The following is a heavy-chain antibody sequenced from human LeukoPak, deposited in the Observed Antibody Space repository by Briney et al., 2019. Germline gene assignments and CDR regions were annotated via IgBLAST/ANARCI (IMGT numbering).Heavy chain of an antibody. CDR2: IDPSDSHI. CDR3: ARQGRGSYRRDFDY. J-gene: IGHJ4*02. D-gene: IGHD1-26*01. Sequence: GESLKISCNGSGYSFTSNWISWVRQLPGKGLEWMGRIDPSDSHINYSPSFQGHVTISVDKSISTAYLQWSSLRASDTAMYYCARQGRGSYRRDFDYWGQGTLVTVSS. CDR1: GYSFTSNW. V-gene: IGHV5-10-1*01.